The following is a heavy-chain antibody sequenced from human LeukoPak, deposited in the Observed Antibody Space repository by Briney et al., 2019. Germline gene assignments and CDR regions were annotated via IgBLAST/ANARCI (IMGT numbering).Heavy chain of an antibody. D-gene: IGHD3-22*01. CDR2: IYYSGST. CDR3: ARVGYYYDSSGSSYYFDY. V-gene: IGHV4-59*01. CDR1: GGSISSYY. J-gene: IGHJ4*02. Sequence: SETLSLTCTVSGGSISSYYWSWIRQPPGKGLEWIGYIYYSGSTNYNPSLKSRVTITVDTSKNQFSLKLSSVTAADTAVYYCARVGYYYDSSGSSYYFDYWGQGTLVTVSS.